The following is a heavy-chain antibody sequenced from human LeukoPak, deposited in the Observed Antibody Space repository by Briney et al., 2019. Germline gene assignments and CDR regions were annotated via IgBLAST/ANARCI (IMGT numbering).Heavy chain of an antibody. V-gene: IGHV4-34*01. CDR3: ARNRGYYFDY. CDR1: GGSFSGYF. J-gene: IGHJ4*02. D-gene: IGHD7-27*01. CDR2: INHSGTT. Sequence: SETLSLTCAFYGGSFSGYFWSWIRQPPGRGLEWIGEINHSGTTNYNPSLKGRVTISVDTSKNQFSLKLSSVTAADTAVYYCARNRGYYFDYWGQGTLVTVSS.